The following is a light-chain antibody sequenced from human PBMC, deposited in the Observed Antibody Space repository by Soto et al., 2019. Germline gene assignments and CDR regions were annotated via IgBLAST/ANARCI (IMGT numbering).Light chain of an antibody. CDR3: QQYNTYAT. CDR1: QSILTW. V-gene: IGKV1-5*03. Sequence: DIQVTQSPSTLSASVGDRVTITCRASQSILTWLAWYQQKPGKAPNLLIHKASHLESGVPSRFSGSGSGSEFNFTITGLQPDDFATYFCQQYNTYATFGQGTRLEIK. J-gene: IGKJ5*01. CDR2: KAS.